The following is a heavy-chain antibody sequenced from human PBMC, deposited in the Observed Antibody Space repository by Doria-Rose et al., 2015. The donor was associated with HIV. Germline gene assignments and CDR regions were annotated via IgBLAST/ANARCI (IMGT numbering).Heavy chain of an antibody. D-gene: IGHD6-13*01. CDR2: ISSDDER. Sequence: QITLKESGPVLVKPTETLTLTCTVSGVSLSSPGMGVSWIRQPPGKALEWLANISSDDERSYKTSLKSRLTFSRGTSKSQVVLTMTDMDPVDTATYYCARIKSSRWYHKYYFDFWGRGTLVIVSA. CDR3: ARIKSSRWYHKYYFDF. V-gene: IGHV2-26*01. CDR1: GVSLSSPGMG. J-gene: IGHJ4*02.